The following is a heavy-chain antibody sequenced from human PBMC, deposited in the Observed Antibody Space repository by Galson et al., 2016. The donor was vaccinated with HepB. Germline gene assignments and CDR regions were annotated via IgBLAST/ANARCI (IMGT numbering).Heavy chain of an antibody. D-gene: IGHD2-15*01. J-gene: IGHJ4*02. CDR2: LSGSGDSA. CDR1: GFIVSSNY. V-gene: IGHV3-23*01. Sequence: SLRLSCAGSGFIVSSNYMTWVRQAPGKGLEWVSGLSGSGDSAYYADSVKGRFTISRDKSQNTLYLRMNSLRAEDTALYYCARDGDLGLEDIVKLPTAYPFENWGQGTLVTVSS. CDR3: ARDGDLGLEDIVKLPTAYPFEN.